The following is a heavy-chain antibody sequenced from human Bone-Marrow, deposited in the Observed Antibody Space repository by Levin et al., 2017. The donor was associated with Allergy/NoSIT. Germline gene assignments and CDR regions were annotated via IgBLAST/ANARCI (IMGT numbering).Heavy chain of an antibody. Sequence: SGFTFNDHYIDWVRQAPGKGLEWVGRVTNTGDSDTTKYAASMKGRFTISRDDSKNSVFLQMNSLKTEDTAVYYCADLGRSRGLDVWGQGTTVTVSS. V-gene: IGHV3-72*01. CDR1: GFTFNDHY. J-gene: IGHJ6*02. D-gene: IGHD3-16*01. CDR2: VTNTGDSDTT. CDR3: ADLGRSRGLDV.